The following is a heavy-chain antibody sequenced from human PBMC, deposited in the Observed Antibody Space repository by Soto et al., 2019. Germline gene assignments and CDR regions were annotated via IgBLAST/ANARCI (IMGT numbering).Heavy chain of an antibody. V-gene: IGHV4-4*02. J-gene: IGHJ4*02. CDR2: IYHSGRT. Sequence: QVQLQESGPGLVKPSGTLSLTCAVSSGSISSSNWWSWVRQPPGKGLEWIGEIYHSGRTNYNPSLKSRVTISVDKAKNPFSLKLSSVTAADTDVYYCASMGRSSGWRFDYWGQGTLVTVSS. CDR3: ASMGRSSGWRFDY. D-gene: IGHD6-19*01. CDR1: SGSISSSNW.